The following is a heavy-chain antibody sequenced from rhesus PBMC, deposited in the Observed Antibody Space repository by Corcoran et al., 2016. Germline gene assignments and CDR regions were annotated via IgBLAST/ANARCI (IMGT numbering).Heavy chain of an antibody. J-gene: IGHJ1*01. CDR2: ISVSGGRT. CDR3: ARTYSTGRHGYLDF. D-gene: IGHD6-25*01. Sequence: QVQLQESGPGLVKPSETLSLTFAVSGGPISSNFWTWISPPPGKGLEWIGRISVSGGRTAYNPSLKSRVTISTDTSNNQFSLKLNAVTAADTAVYFCARTYSTGRHGYLDFWGQGALVTVSS. CDR1: GGPISSNF. V-gene: IGHV4-160*01.